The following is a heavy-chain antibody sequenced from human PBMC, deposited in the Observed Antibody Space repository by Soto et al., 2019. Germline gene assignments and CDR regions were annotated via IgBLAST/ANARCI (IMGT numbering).Heavy chain of an antibody. V-gene: IGHV3-30*18. CDR3: AKVGERSGSYYFDY. J-gene: IGHJ4*02. CDR1: GFTFSSYG. Sequence: GGSLRLSCAASGFTFSSYGMHWVRQAPGKGLEWVAVISYDGSNKYYADSVKGRFTISRDNSKNTLYLQMNSLRAEDTAVYYCAKVGERSGSYYFDYWGQGTLVTVSS. D-gene: IGHD1-26*01. CDR2: ISYDGSNK.